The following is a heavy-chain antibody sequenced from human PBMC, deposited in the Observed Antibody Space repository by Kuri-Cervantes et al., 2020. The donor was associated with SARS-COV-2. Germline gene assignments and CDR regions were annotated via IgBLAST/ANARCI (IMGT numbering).Heavy chain of an antibody. Sequence: ASVKVSCKASGYTFTGYYMHWVRQATGQGLEWMGWMNPNSGNTGYAQRFQGRVTMTRNTSISTAYMELSSLRSEDTAVYYCARARQGSSWYPYWFDPCGQGTLVTVS. J-gene: IGHJ5*02. V-gene: IGHV1-8*02. CDR1: GYTFTGYY. D-gene: IGHD6-13*01. CDR2: MNPNSGNT. CDR3: ARARQGSSWYPYWFDP.